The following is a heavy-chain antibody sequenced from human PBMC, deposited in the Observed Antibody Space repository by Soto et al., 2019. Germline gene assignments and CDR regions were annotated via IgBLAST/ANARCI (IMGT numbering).Heavy chain of an antibody. V-gene: IGHV1-18*01. CDR3: ERDYYDSSGYYPAYYFDY. J-gene: IGHJ4*02. D-gene: IGHD3-22*01. Sequence: QVQLVQSGAEVKKPGASVKVSCKASGYTFTSYGISWVRQAPGQGLEWMGWISAYNGNTNYAQKLQGRVTMTTDTSTSTAYMELRSLRSDDTAVYYCERDYYDSSGYYPAYYFDYWGQGTLVTVSS. CDR2: ISAYNGNT. CDR1: GYTFTSYG.